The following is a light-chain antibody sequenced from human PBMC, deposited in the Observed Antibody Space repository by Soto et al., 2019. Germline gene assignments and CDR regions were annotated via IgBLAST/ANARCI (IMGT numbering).Light chain of an antibody. CDR3: QQYNNWPRP. V-gene: IGKV3-15*01. Sequence: EMGMTLAPGARSVSKRERATLSCRASQSVSSDLAWYHQKPGQAPRLLIYGASTRATGIPARFSGSGSGTEFTLTINSLQSEDFAVYYCQQYNNWPRPFG. J-gene: IGKJ2*01. CDR2: GAS. CDR1: QSVSSD.